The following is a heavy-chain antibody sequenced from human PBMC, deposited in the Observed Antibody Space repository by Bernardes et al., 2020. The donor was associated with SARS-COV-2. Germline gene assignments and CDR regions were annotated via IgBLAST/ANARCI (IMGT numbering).Heavy chain of an antibody. CDR2: IFYSGST. J-gene: IGHJ6*02. Sequence: SETLSLTCTVSGGSISSSDYYWGWIRQPPGKGLEWIGLIFYSGSTYYNPSLKSRVTISVDTSKNQFSLKLNSVTAADTAVYFCARQELHPLGYFYGFDVWGLGTTVTVS. V-gene: IGHV4-39*01. CDR3: ARQELHPLGYFYGFDV. CDR1: GGSISSSDYY. D-gene: IGHD1-26*01.